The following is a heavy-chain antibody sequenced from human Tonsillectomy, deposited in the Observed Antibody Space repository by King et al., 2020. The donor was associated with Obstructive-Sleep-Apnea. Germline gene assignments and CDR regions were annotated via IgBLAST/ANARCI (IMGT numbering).Heavy chain of an antibody. CDR1: GFRLSNAW. D-gene: IGHD6-13*01. J-gene: IGHJ4*02. V-gene: IGHV3-15*01. CDR3: TTRIAAGGLYYFDY. CDR2: IKSKTDGGTT. Sequence: VQLVESGGGLVKPGGSLRLSCAASGFRLSNAWMSWVRQAPGKGLEWVGRIKSKTDGGTTVYAAPVKGRFTLSRDDSKNTLYVQMNSLKTEDTAVYYCTTRIAAGGLYYFDYWGQGTLVTVSS.